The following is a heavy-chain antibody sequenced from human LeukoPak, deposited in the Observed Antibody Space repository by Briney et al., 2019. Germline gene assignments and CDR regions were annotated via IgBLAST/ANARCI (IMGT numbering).Heavy chain of an antibody. CDR3: ARLDSSGWYYYYGMDV. Sequence: GESLQISCKGSGYSFTSYWIGWVRQMPGKGLEWMGIIYPGDSDTRYSPSFQGQVTISADKSISTAYLQWSSLKASDTAMYYCARLDSSGWYYYYGMDVWGQGTTVTVSS. CDR1: GYSFTSYW. CDR2: IYPGDSDT. D-gene: IGHD6-19*01. J-gene: IGHJ6*02. V-gene: IGHV5-51*01.